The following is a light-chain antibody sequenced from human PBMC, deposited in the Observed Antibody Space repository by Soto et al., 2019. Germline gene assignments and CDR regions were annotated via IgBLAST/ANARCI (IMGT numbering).Light chain of an antibody. CDR3: QQYGSSPPWT. CDR2: GAS. Sequence: EIVLTQSPGTLSLSPGERATLSCRASQSVSRSYLAWYQQKPGQAPRLLIYGASSRATGIPDRFSGSGSGTDFTLTISRLEPEDFAVYYCQQYGSSPPWTFGQGTKEEIK. J-gene: IGKJ1*01. V-gene: IGKV3-20*01. CDR1: QSVSRSY.